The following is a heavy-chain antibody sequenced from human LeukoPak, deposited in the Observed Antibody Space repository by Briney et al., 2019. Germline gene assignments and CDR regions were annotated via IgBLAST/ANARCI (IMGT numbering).Heavy chain of an antibody. CDR1: GFTFSSYA. Sequence: PGGSLRLSCAASGFTFSSYAISWVRQAPGQGLEWMGRIIPILGIANYAQKFQGRVTITADKSTSTAYMELSSLRSEDTAVYYCARDGAWDPPLIVVVPAAMDYYYYGMDVWGQGTTVTVSS. CDR2: IIPILGIA. D-gene: IGHD2-2*01. J-gene: IGHJ6*02. CDR3: ARDGAWDPPLIVVVPAAMDYYYYGMDV. V-gene: IGHV1-69*04.